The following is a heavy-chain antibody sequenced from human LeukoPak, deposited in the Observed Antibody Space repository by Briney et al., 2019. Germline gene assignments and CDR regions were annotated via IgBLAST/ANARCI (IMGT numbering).Heavy chain of an antibody. CDR2: INPNSGGT. CDR3: ARTLGQPNPQASFYYYYYGMDV. CDR1: GYTFTGYY. V-gene: IGHV1-2*02. D-gene: IGHD1-14*01. Sequence: ASVKVSCKASGYTFTGYYMHWVRQAPGQGLEWMGWINPNSGGTNYAQKFQGRVTMTRNTSISTAYMELSSLRSEDTAVYYCARTLGQPNPQASFYYYYYGMDVWGQGTTVTVSS. J-gene: IGHJ6*02.